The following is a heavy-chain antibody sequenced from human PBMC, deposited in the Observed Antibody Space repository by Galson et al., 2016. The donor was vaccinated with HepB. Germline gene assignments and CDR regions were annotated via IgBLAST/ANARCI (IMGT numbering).Heavy chain of an antibody. CDR2: IYHSGGA. Sequence: SETLSLTCAVSGGSISSSNWWTWVRQPPGKGLEWIGQIYHSGGATYNPSLNSRVTMSVDKSKNQFSLKLSSVTAADTAGYYCPRAWRNQLLSDSWGQGTLVTVSS. CDR3: PRAWRNQLLSDS. J-gene: IGHJ5*01. D-gene: IGHD2-2*01. CDR1: GGSISSSNW. V-gene: IGHV4-4*02.